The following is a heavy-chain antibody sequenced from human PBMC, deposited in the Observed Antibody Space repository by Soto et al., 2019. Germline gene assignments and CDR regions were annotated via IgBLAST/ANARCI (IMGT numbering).Heavy chain of an antibody. Sequence: SETLSLTCTVAGGSISSYYWSWIRQPPGKGLERIGYIYYSGSTNYNPSLKSRVTISVDTSKNQFSLKLSSVTAADTAVYYCARDPAYSSSGWFDPWGQGTLVTVSS. J-gene: IGHJ5*02. CDR2: IYYSGST. V-gene: IGHV4-59*01. CDR1: GGSISSYY. CDR3: ARDPAYSSSGWFDP. D-gene: IGHD6-6*01.